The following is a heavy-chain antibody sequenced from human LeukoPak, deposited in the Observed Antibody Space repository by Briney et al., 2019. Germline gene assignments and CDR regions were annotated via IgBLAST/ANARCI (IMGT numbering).Heavy chain of an antibody. J-gene: IGHJ4*02. CDR1: GGSISSSSYY. Sequence: RASETLSLTCTVSGGSISSSSYYWGWIRQPPGKGLEWIGSIYYSGSTYYNPSLKSRVTISVDTSKNQFSLKLSSVTAADTAVYYCARDIRYCSGGSCYVLWGQGTLVTVSS. CDR3: ARDIRYCSGGSCYVL. V-gene: IGHV4-39*07. CDR2: IYYSGST. D-gene: IGHD2-15*01.